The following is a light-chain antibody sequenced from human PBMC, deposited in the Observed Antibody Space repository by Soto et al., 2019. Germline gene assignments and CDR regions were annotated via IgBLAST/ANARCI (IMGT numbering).Light chain of an antibody. CDR1: EDINRY. Sequence: DIQMSQSPSSLSASVGDRVTITCQASEDINRYLNWYQQKPGKAPRLLIYDISNLEVGVPSRFSGSGSGKDFTFTITSLQPEDVATYFCQQYGNVQLTFGGGTKVEIK. J-gene: IGKJ4*01. CDR3: QQYGNVQLT. CDR2: DIS. V-gene: IGKV1-33*01.